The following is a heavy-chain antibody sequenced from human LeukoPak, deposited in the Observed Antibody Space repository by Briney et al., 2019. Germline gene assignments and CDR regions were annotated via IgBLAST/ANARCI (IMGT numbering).Heavy chain of an antibody. V-gene: IGHV1-2*02. D-gene: IGHD3-22*01. CDR1: GYTFTSYY. CDR2: INPNSGGT. Sequence: ASVKVSCKASGYTFTSYYMHWVRQAPGQGLEWMGWINPNSGGTNYAQKFQGRVTMTRDTSISTAYMELSRLRSDDTAVYYCARDRAWNYYDSSGYRYYFDYWGQGTLVTVSS. J-gene: IGHJ4*02. CDR3: ARDRAWNYYDSSGYRYYFDY.